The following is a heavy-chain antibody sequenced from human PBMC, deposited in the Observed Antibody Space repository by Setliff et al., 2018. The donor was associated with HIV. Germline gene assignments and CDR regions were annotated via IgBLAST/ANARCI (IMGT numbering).Heavy chain of an antibody. CDR1: GYTFTSYG. Sequence: ASVKVSCKASGYTFTSYGISWVRQAPGQGLEWMGWISAYNGNTNYAQKLQGRVTMTRDTSTSTLYMELSSLRSEDTAVYYCARDHVSASIAAVPGYWGQGTLVTVSS. CDR2: ISAYNGNT. D-gene: IGHD6-13*01. J-gene: IGHJ4*02. V-gene: IGHV1-18*01. CDR3: ARDHVSASIAAVPGY.